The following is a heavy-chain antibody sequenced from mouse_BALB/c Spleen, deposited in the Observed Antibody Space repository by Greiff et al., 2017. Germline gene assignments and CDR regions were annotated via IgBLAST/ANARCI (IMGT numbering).Heavy chain of an antibody. J-gene: IGHJ3*01. D-gene: IGHD2-1*01. CDR3: ARNYGNFAY. V-gene: IGHV5-6-3*01. CDR1: GFTFSSYG. CDR2: INSNGGST. Sequence: EVMLVESGGGLVQPGGSLKLSCAASGFTFSSYGMSWVRQTPDKRLELVATINSNGGSTYYPDSVKGRFTISRDNAKNTLYLQMSSLKSEDTAMYYCARNYGNFAYWGQGTLVTVSA.